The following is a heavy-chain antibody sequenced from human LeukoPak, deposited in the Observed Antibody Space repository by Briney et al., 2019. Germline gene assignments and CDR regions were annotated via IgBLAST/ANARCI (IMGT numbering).Heavy chain of an antibody. CDR1: GYTLTELS. CDR3: ATDREYYYGMDV. J-gene: IGHJ6*02. V-gene: IGHV1-24*01. CDR2: FDPEDGET. Sequence: ASVKVSCKVSGYTLTELSMHWVRQAPGKGLEWMGGFDPEDGETIYAQKFQGRVTMIEDTSTDTAYMELSSLRSEDTAVYYCATDREYYYGMDVWGQGTTVTVSS.